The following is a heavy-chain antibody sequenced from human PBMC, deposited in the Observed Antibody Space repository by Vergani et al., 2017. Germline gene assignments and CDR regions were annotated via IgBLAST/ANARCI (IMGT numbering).Heavy chain of an antibody. Sequence: QVQLVESGGGVVQPGRSLRLSCAASGFTFTQYGVHWVRQAPGKGLEWVAVTWYDGNNKQYADTVKGRFTISRDNSKSTMYLQMNSLRDEDTGVYYCARDVRLLYNRFDPWGQGTLVTVSS. CDR2: TWYDGNNK. CDR1: GFTFTQYG. CDR3: ARDVRLLYNRFDP. D-gene: IGHD1-14*01. V-gene: IGHV3-33*01. J-gene: IGHJ5*02.